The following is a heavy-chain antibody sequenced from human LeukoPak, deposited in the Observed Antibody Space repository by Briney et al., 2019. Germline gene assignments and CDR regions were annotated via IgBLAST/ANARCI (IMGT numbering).Heavy chain of an antibody. V-gene: IGHV1-2*02. D-gene: IGHD6-6*01. J-gene: IGHJ5*02. CDR3: ARGKYSSSNNWFDP. Sequence: GASVKVSCKASGYTFTGYYIHWVRQAPGQGLEWMGWINPNSGGTKYSQKFQGRVTMTRDTSIKTVYMELSGLRSDDTAVYYCARGKYSSSNNWFDPWGQGTLVTVSS. CDR2: INPNSGGT. CDR1: GYTFTGYY.